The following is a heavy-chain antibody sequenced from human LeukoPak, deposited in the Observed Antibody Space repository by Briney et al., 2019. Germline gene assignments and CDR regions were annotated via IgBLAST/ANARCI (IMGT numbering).Heavy chain of an antibody. CDR3: ARQDGNSKYYPDY. V-gene: IGHV5-51*01. J-gene: IGHJ4*02. D-gene: IGHD1-26*01. Sequence: GESLKISSKGSGYSFTYYWIGWVRQMPGKGLEWMGIIYPGDSDTRYRPSFQGQVTISVDKSISTAYLQWSSLKASDTAMYYCARQDGNSKYYPDYQGPGTLVNVSS. CDR2: IYPGDSDT. CDR1: GYSFTYYW.